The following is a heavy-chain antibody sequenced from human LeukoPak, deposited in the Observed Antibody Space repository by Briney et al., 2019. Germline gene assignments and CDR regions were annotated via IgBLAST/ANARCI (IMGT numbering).Heavy chain of an antibody. CDR2: IYYSGST. CDR1: GGSISSYY. D-gene: IGHD4-11*01. Sequence: SETLSLTCTVSGGSISSYYWSWLRQPPGKGLEWIGYIYYSGSTNYNPSLKSRVSISVDTSKNQFSLKLSSVTAADTAVYYCARAYYSNYVLWFDPWGQGTLVTVSS. J-gene: IGHJ5*02. V-gene: IGHV4-59*01. CDR3: ARAYYSNYVLWFDP.